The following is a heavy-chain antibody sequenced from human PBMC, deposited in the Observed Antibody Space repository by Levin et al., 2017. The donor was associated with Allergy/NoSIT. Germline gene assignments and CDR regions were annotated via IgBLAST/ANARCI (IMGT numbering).Heavy chain of an antibody. Sequence: GESLKISCAASGFTFSSYGMHWVRQAPGKGLEWVAAISYDGSNKYYADSVKGRFTISRDNSKNTLYLQMNSLRAEDTAVYYCAKGDYDFWSGYYTNYYYYGMDVWGQGTTVTVSS. J-gene: IGHJ6*02. CDR2: ISYDGSNK. V-gene: IGHV3-30*18. CDR3: AKGDYDFWSGYYTNYYYYGMDV. D-gene: IGHD3-3*01. CDR1: GFTFSSYG.